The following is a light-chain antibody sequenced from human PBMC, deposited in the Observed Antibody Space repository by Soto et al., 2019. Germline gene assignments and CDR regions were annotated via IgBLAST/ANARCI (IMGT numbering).Light chain of an antibody. CDR2: DAS. CDR1: RDISNY. Sequence: DIQMTQSPSSLSASVGARVTITCQASRDISNYLNWYQQKPGKAPKLLIYDASNLETGVPSRFSGSGSGTDFTFTISSLQPGDIATYCCQQYDNLPPTFGGGTKVEIK. V-gene: IGKV1-33*01. J-gene: IGKJ4*01. CDR3: QQYDNLPPT.